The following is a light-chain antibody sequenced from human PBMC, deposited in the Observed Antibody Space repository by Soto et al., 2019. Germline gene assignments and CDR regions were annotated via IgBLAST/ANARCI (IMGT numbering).Light chain of an antibody. V-gene: IGKV3-20*01. J-gene: IGKJ1*01. Sequence: EIVLTQSPGTLSLSPGERATHSCRASQSVSSSYLAWYQQKPGQAPRLLIFGASSRATGIPDRFSGSGSESDFTHTITKLEPEDFAVYYCQQYSNSAWTFGQGTRVEIE. CDR3: QQYSNSAWT. CDR1: QSVSSSY. CDR2: GAS.